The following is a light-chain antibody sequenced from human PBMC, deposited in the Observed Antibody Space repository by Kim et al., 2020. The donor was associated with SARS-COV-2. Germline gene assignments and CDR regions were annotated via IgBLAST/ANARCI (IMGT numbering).Light chain of an antibody. CDR3: QQSYITPFT. CDR1: QSISSH. J-gene: IGKJ3*01. V-gene: IGKV1-39*01. Sequence: DIQMTQSPSSLSASVGDRVTITCRTSQSISSHVNWYHQKPGRAPKLLISAASTLQGGVPSRFSGSGSETDFTLTISSLQPEDFATYFCQQSYITPFTFGPGTKVDIK. CDR2: AAS.